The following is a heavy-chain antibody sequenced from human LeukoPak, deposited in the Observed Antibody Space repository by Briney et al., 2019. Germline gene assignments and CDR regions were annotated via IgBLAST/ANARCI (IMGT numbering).Heavy chain of an antibody. V-gene: IGHV1-18*01. Sequence: GASVKVSCKASGYTFINYGINWVRQAPGQGLEWMGWISAYNGNTNYAQSLQGRVTMTTDTSTSTVYMEMRSLRSDDTAVYYCAREKGDYGDFSFDYWGQGTLVTVSS. CDR2: ISAYNGNT. CDR1: GYTFINYG. D-gene: IGHD4-17*01. CDR3: AREKGDYGDFSFDY. J-gene: IGHJ4*02.